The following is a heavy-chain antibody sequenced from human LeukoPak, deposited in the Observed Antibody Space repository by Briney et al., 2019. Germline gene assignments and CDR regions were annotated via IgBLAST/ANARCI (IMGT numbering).Heavy chain of an antibody. D-gene: IGHD3-16*01. Sequence: GGSLRLSCAASGFTFSSYAMSWVRQAPGKGLEWVSAISGRGASTYYADSVRGRFTISRDNSKDTLYLQMNSLRAEDTAVYYCARDLGGYVDYWGQGTLVTVSS. J-gene: IGHJ4*02. CDR1: GFTFSSYA. CDR3: ARDLGGYVDY. V-gene: IGHV3-23*01. CDR2: ISGRGAST.